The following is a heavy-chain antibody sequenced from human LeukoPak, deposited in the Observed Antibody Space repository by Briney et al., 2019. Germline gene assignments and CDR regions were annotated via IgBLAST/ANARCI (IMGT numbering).Heavy chain of an antibody. CDR1: GYIFTSYG. J-gene: IGHJ4*02. V-gene: IGHV1-18*01. D-gene: IGHD5-24*01. CDR3: ARVDGYHSFDY. CDR2: ISVYNDNT. Sequence: GASVKVSCKASGYIFTSYGIAWVRQAPGQGLEWMGWISVYNDNTNYAQKLQGRVTMTTDTSTSTAYMELRSLRSDDTAAYYCARVDGYHSFDYWGQGALVTVSS.